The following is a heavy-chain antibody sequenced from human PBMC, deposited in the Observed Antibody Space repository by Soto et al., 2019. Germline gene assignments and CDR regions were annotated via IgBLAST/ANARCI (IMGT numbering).Heavy chain of an antibody. V-gene: IGHV1-69*01. CDR1: GGVFRNYA. CDR2: IIPVFGTA. D-gene: IGHD1-26*01. Sequence: QVQLVQSGAEVKKPGSSVKVSCKASGGVFRNYAINWVRQAPGQGLECMGGIIPVFGTADSPKKFQGRVTNTAGESTTTAYMELTSLKTEDTAVYFCERDRWGSYTFESWGQGTLITVAS. J-gene: IGHJ5*01. CDR3: ERDRWGSYTFES.